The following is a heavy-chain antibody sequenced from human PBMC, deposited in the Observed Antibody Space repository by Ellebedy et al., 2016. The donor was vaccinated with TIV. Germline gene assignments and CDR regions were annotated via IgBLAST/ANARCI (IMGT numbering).Heavy chain of an antibody. CDR1: GITFYTLA. CDR2: IGDGA. J-gene: IGHJ3*01. CDR3: AKDRVSGNGVFDPFDA. D-gene: IGHD2-8*01. Sequence: GESLKISXAASGITFYTLAMNWVRKAPGKGLEWVSHIGDGARYADSVKGRFTISRDNSDNTLFLQMNSLRADDTAIYYCAKDRVSGNGVFDPFDAWGQGTWVTVSS. V-gene: IGHV3-23*01.